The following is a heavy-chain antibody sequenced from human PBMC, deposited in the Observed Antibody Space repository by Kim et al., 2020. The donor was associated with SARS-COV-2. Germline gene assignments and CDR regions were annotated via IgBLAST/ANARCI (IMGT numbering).Heavy chain of an antibody. CDR3: ARDYGSSSSKAFDY. CDR1: GFTFSSYA. D-gene: IGHD6-6*01. J-gene: IGHJ4*02. CDR2: ISYDGSNK. V-gene: IGHV3-30-3*01. Sequence: GGSLRLSCAASGFTFSSYAMHWVRQAPGKGLEWVAVISYDGSNKYYADSVKGRFTISRDNSKNTLYLQMNSLRAEDTAVYYCARDYGSSSSKAFDYWGQGTLVTVSS.